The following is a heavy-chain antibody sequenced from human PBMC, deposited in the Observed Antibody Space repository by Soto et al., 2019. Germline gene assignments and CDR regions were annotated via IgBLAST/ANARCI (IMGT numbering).Heavy chain of an antibody. CDR2: IYTSGST. CDR3: ARGGVWFGALLYSFDY. J-gene: IGHJ4*02. Sequence: SETLCITCTFSVGSISSYYWSWIGQPAGKGLEWIGRIYTSGSTNYNPSLKSRVTMSVDTSKNQFSLKLSSVTAADTAVYYCARGGVWFGALLYSFDYWGQGTMVTVSS. D-gene: IGHD3-10*01. V-gene: IGHV4-4*07. CDR1: VGSISSYY.